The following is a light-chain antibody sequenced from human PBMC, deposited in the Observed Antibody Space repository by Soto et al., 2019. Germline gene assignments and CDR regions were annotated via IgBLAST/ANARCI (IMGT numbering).Light chain of an antibody. CDR1: SSDVGGYNY. CDR2: DVS. CDR3: CSYAGSYTFYV. Sequence: QAVVTQPRSVSGSPGQSVTISCTGTSSDVGGYNYVSWYQQHPGKAPKLMIYDVSKRPSGVPDRFSGSKSGNTASLTISGLQAEDEADYYCCSYAGSYTFYVFGTGTKVTVL. V-gene: IGLV2-11*01. J-gene: IGLJ1*01.